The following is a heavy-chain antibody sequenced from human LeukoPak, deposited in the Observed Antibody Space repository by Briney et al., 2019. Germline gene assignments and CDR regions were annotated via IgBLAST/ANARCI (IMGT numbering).Heavy chain of an antibody. Sequence: PGGSLRLSCAASGFTFDDYAVHWVRQAPGKGLEWVSGISWNSGSVGYADSVKGRFTISRDNAKNSLYLQMNSLRAEDTALYYCAKTGPEGRYGGHYYYYYMDVWGKGTTVTVSS. J-gene: IGHJ6*03. V-gene: IGHV3-9*01. CDR3: AKTGPEGRYGGHYYYYYMDV. CDR1: GFTFDDYA. D-gene: IGHD4-23*01. CDR2: ISWNSGSV.